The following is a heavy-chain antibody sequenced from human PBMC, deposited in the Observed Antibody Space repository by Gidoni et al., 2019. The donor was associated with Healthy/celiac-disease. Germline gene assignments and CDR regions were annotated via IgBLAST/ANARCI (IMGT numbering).Heavy chain of an antibody. CDR1: GGSFSGYY. Sequence: QVQLQQWGAGLLKPSETLSLTCAVYGGSFSGYYWSWIRKPPGKGLEWIGEINHSGSTNYNPSLKRRVTISVDTSKNQFSLKLSSVTAADTAVYYCARGRTGYSSSLWWFDPWGQGTLVTVSS. D-gene: IGHD6-13*01. V-gene: IGHV4-34*01. CDR3: ARGRTGYSSSLWWFDP. J-gene: IGHJ5*02. CDR2: INHSGST.